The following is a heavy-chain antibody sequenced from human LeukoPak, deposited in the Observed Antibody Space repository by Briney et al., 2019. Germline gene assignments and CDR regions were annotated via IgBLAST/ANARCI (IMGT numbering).Heavy chain of an antibody. V-gene: IGHV5-51*01. J-gene: IGHJ2*01. CDR1: GYSFTNYW. CDR2: NYPGDSDT. CDR3: ARRAEAGVSGSVWWYFDL. D-gene: IGHD6-19*01. Sequence: GESLKISCTASGYSFTNYWSAWVRQMPGTGLEWVAINYPGDSDTRYNPSFQGQVTVSADKSISTAHLQWSSVKASDTAMYYCARRAEAGVSGSVWWYFDLWGRGTLVTVSS.